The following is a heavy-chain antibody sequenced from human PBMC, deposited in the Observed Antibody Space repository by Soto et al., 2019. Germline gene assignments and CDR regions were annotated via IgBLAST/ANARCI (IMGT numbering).Heavy chain of an antibody. D-gene: IGHD1-26*01. CDR1: GFTFSSYG. J-gene: IGHJ4*02. V-gene: IGHV3-30*18. CDR3: AKDLKPGWEPYYFDY. CDR2: ISYDGSNK. Sequence: QVQLVESGGGVVQPGRSLRLSCAASGFTFSSYGIHWVRQAPGKGLEWVAVISYDGSNKYYADSVKGRFTISRDNSKNTLYLQMNSLRAEDTAVYYCAKDLKPGWEPYYFDYWGQGTLVTVSS.